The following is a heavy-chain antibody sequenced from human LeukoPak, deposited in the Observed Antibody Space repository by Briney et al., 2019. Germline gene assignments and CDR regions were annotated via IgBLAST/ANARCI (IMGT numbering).Heavy chain of an antibody. J-gene: IGHJ5*02. CDR3: ARRTVTGWWFDP. CDR1: GGSISSYY. Sequence: IPSETLSLTCTVSGGSISSYYWSWIRQPPGKGLEWIGYIYYSGSTNYNPSLKSRVTISVDTSKNQFSLKLSSVTAADTAVYYCARRTVTGWWFDPWGQGTLVTVSS. CDR2: IYYSGST. V-gene: IGHV4-59*08. D-gene: IGHD4-17*01.